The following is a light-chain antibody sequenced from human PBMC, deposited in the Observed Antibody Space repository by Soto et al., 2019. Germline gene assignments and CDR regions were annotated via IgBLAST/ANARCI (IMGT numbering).Light chain of an antibody. CDR1: QSVSSSY. CDR3: QQYGSSAPWT. V-gene: IGKV3-20*01. Sequence: EIVLTQSPGTLCLSPGGRATLSCRPSQSVSSSYLAWYQQKPGQAPRLLIYGASSRATGIPDRFSGSGSGTDFTLTISRLEPEDFAVYYCQQYGSSAPWTFGQGTKVDI. J-gene: IGKJ1*01. CDR2: GAS.